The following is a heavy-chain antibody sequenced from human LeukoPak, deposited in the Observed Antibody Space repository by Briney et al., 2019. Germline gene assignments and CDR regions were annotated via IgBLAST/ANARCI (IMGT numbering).Heavy chain of an antibody. V-gene: IGHV1-2*02. CDR3: AREVAIVVVPAATFQDY. Sequence: ASVKVSCKASGYTFTGYYMHWVRQAPGHGLEWMGWINPNSGGTNYAQKFQGGVTMTRDTSISTAYMELSRLRSDDTAVYYCAREVAIVVVPAATFQDYWGQGTLVTVSS. J-gene: IGHJ4*02. CDR2: INPNSGGT. CDR1: GYTFTGYY. D-gene: IGHD2-2*01.